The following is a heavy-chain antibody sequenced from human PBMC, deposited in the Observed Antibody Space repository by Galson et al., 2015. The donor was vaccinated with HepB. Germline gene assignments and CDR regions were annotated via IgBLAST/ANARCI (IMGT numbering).Heavy chain of an antibody. D-gene: IGHD3-10*01. CDR1: GFNFNIAW. CDR3: TTVRDPETYSLDN. V-gene: IGHV3-15*01. CDR2: IKSKISYETT. J-gene: IGHJ4*02. Sequence: SLRLSCAASGFNFNIAWMTWVRQAPGKGLEWVGRIKSKISYETTDYGAFVKGRFTISRDDSRDTLYLQMNSLKIEDTALYYCTTVRDPETYSLDNWGQGTPVTVSS.